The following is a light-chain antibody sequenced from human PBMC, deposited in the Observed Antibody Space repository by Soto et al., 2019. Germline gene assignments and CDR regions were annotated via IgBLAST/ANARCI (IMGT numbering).Light chain of an antibody. CDR3: QTWGTDYRI. CDR2: VRADGSH. CDR1: SGHITYD. J-gene: IGLJ6*01. Sequence: QLVLTQSPSASASLGASVKLTCTLSSGHITYDITWHQQQPEKGPRYLMKVRADGSHTKGDGIPDRFSGSTSGAERYLTISGLRSEDEADYYCQTWGTDYRIFGRGTKVTVL. V-gene: IGLV4-69*02.